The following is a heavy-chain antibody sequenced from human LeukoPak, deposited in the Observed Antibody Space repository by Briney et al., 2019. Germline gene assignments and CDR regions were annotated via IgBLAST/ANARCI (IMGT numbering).Heavy chain of an antibody. Sequence: VASVKVSCKASGYTFTGYYMHWVRQAPGQGLEWMGWINPNSGGTNYAQKFQGWVTMTRDTSISTAYMELSRLRSDDTAVYYCARDGRAYYDLLTGYYHFHYWGQGTLVTVSS. CDR2: INPNSGGT. D-gene: IGHD3-9*01. V-gene: IGHV1-2*04. J-gene: IGHJ4*02. CDR3: ARDGRAYYDLLTGYYHFHY. CDR1: GYTFTGYY.